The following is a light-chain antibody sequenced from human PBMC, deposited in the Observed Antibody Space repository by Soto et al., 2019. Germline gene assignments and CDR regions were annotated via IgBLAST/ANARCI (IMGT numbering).Light chain of an antibody. Sequence: EIVLTQSPASLSLSRGERATLSCMASQSVPRNLAWYQQRPGQAPRLLIYDASSRATGIPDRFSGSGSGTDFILTISSLQPEDFAVYYCQQSSNWPPEITFGQGTRLEI. CDR3: QQSSNWPPEIT. V-gene: IGKV3-11*01. CDR2: DAS. CDR1: QSVPRN. J-gene: IGKJ5*01.